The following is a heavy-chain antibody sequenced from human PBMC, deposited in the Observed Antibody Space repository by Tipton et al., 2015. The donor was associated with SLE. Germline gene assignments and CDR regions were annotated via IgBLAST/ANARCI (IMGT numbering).Heavy chain of an antibody. CDR3: SRQPDYVY. D-gene: IGHD4-17*01. Sequence: TLSLTCTVSGDSISSGTYYWGWVRQPPGKELEWIGSVYYSGSTHYNPSLKSRLSLYLDRPQNQFSLRLTSVTAADTAVYYCSRQPDYVYWSQGTPVTVSA. J-gene: IGHJ4*02. CDR1: GDSISSGTYY. V-gene: IGHV4-39*01. CDR2: VYYSGST.